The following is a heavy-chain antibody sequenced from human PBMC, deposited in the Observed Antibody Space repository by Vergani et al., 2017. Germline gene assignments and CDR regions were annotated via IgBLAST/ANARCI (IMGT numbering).Heavy chain of an antibody. CDR1: GGSISSGSYY. J-gene: IGHJ6*02. CDR3: ARDWGGHYYDXSGYYYSYYYGMDV. D-gene: IGHD3-22*01. Sequence: QVQLQESGPGLVKPSQTLALTCTVSGGSISSGSYYWSWIRQPAGKGLEWIGRIYTSGSTNYNPSLKSRVTISVDTSKNQFSLKLSSVTAADTAVYYCARDWGGHYYDXSGYYYSYYYGMDVWGQGTTVTVSS. V-gene: IGHV4-61*02. CDR2: IYTSGST.